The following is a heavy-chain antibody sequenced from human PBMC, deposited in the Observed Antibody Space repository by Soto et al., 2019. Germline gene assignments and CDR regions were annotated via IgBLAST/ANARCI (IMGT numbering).Heavy chain of an antibody. CDR2: INPSGGST. J-gene: IGHJ4*02. Sequence: GASVKVSCKASGYTFTSYYMHWVRQAPGQGLEWMGIINPSGGSTSYAQKFQGRVTMTRDTSTSTVYMELSSLRSEDTAVYYCARDGKSVFMTTVTVNFDYWGQGTLVTVSS. V-gene: IGHV1-46*01. CDR1: GYTFTSYY. CDR3: ARDGKSVFMTTVTVNFDY. D-gene: IGHD4-17*01.